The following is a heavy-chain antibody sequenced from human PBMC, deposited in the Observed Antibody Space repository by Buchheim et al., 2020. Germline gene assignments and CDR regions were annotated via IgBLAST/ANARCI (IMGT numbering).Heavy chain of an antibody. CDR3: ARGKRRATVVTDNWFDP. CDR2: IFDTGIT. D-gene: IGHD4-23*01. CDR1: GNYRISGYY. V-gene: IGHV4-61*02. J-gene: IGHJ5*02. Sequence: QVQLQESGPGLVKPSQTLSLTCIVSGNYRISGYYWSWFRQPAGKRPAWLGRIFDTGITDYNPSLKSRVTISVDTSKNQFSLKLSSVTAADTAVYYWARGKRRATVVTDNWFDPWGQGTL.